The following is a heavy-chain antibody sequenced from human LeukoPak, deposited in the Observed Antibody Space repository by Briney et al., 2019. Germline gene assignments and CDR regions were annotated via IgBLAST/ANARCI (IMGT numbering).Heavy chain of an antibody. CDR3: ARQPANTAAFDI. J-gene: IGHJ3*02. V-gene: IGHV4-59*08. D-gene: IGHD5-18*01. CDR2: VRDNGEN. Sequence: SETLSLTCTVSGGSINAYYWSWIRQPPGKGLEWIAYVRDNGENNYNPSLKSRVAISVDTANDQISLRLNFVTAADTALCSSARQPANTAAFDIWGLGTMVTVSS. CDR1: GGSINAYY.